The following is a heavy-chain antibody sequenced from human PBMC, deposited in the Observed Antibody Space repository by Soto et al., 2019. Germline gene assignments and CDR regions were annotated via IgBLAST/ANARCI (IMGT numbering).Heavy chain of an antibody. CDR3: ARVAQPITMIVVVGYFDD. J-gene: IGHJ4*02. Sequence: ASVKVSCKASGYTFTSYYMHWVRQAPGQGLEWMGIINPSGGSTSYAQKFQGRVTMTRDTSTSTVYMELSSLRSEDTAVYYCARVAQPITMIVVVGYFDDWGQGTLVNVSS. V-gene: IGHV1-46*01. CDR2: INPSGGST. CDR1: GYTFTSYY. D-gene: IGHD3-22*01.